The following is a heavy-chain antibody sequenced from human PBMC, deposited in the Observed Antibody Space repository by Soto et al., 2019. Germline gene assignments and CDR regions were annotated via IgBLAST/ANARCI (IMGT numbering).Heavy chain of an antibody. Sequence: GASVKVSCKVSGYTLTELSMHWVRQAPGKGLEWMGGFDPEDGETIYAQKFQGRVTMTEDTSTDTAYMELSSLRSEDTAVYYCAMSSSGGSEDPGSYDYYMDVWXKGXTVTV. V-gene: IGHV1-24*01. J-gene: IGHJ6*03. CDR1: GYTLTELS. CDR3: AMSSSGGSEDPGSYDYYMDV. CDR2: FDPEDGET. D-gene: IGHD3-10*01.